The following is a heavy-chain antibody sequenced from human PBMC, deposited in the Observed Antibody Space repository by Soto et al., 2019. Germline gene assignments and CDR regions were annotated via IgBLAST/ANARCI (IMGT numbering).Heavy chain of an antibody. D-gene: IGHD3-10*01. CDR3: ARDLRFRGFYGMDV. CDR1: GGSISSGGYY. J-gene: IGHJ6*02. V-gene: IGHV4-31*03. Sequence: TLSLTCTVSGGSISSGGYYWNWIRQHPGKGLEWIGYIYYSGSTYYNPSLKSRVTISVDTSKNQFSLKLSSVTAADTAVYYCARDLRFRGFYGMDVWGQGTTVTVSS. CDR2: IYYSGST.